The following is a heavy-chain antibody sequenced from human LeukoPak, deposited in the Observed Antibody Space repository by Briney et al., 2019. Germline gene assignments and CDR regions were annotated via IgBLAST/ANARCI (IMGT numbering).Heavy chain of an antibody. V-gene: IGHV4-61*02. J-gene: IGHJ6*03. D-gene: IGHD3-3*01. Sequence: TLSLTCTVSGGSISSSSYYWSWIRQPAGKGLEWIGRIYTSGSTNYNPSLKSRVTISVDTSKNQFSLKLSSVTAADTAVYYCARDTAPLFGVVSHMDVWGKGTTVTVSS. CDR2: IYTSGST. CDR1: GGSISSSSYY. CDR3: ARDTAPLFGVVSHMDV.